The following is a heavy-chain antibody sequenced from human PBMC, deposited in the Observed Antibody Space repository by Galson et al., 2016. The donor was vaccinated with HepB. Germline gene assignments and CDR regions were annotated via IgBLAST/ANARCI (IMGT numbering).Heavy chain of an antibody. J-gene: IGHJ6*02. V-gene: IGHV5-10-1*01. CDR3: ARHEPSTVVAYYSQGMDV. CDR1: GYTFTTYW. Sequence: QSGAEVKKPGESLRISCQGSGYTFTTYWISWVRQMPGKGLEWMGRIDPSDSYTYYSPSFQGHVTISADKSISTAYLHWSSLKASDTAMYYCARHEPSTVVAYYSQGMDVWGQGTTVTVSS. CDR2: IDPSDSYT. D-gene: IGHD4-11*01.